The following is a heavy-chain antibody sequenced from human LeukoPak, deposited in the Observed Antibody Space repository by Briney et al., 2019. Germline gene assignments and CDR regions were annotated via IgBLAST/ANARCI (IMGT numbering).Heavy chain of an antibody. CDR1: GYSFTGNY. Sequence: GASVKVSCKASGYSFTGNYMHWVRQAPGQGLEWMGWINPYSGGTNYAQKFQGRVTMTRDTSISTAYMELSRLRSDDTAVYYCVRDRTKYCSSTSCPLDYWGQGTLVTVSS. D-gene: IGHD2-2*01. CDR3: VRDRTKYCSSTSCPLDY. J-gene: IGHJ4*02. V-gene: IGHV1-2*02. CDR2: INPYSGGT.